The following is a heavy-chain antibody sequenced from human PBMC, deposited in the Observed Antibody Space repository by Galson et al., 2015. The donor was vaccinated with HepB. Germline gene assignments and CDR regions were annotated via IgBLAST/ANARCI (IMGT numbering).Heavy chain of an antibody. Sequence: SLRLSCAASGFTFSSYAMHWVRQAPGKGLEWVAVISYDGSNKYYADSVKGRFTISRDNSKNTLYLQMNSLRAEDTAVYYCARDRIQLWLLVSSGSGAFDYWGQGTLVTVSS. CDR1: GFTFSSYA. CDR2: ISYDGSNK. J-gene: IGHJ4*02. CDR3: ARDRIQLWLLVSSGSGAFDY. D-gene: IGHD5-18*01. V-gene: IGHV3-30*04.